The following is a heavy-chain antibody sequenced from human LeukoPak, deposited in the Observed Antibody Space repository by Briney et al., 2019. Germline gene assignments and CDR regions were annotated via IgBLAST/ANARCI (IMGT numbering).Heavy chain of an antibody. V-gene: IGHV3-30*18. CDR3: AKDNDYYGSGSYFVFGLDY. CDR1: GLTFSSYC. CDR2: ISYDGSNK. D-gene: IGHD3-10*01. Sequence: AGGSLTLSCAVSGLTFSSYCVRWVRQVPGNGLEWVAVISYDGSNKYYADSVKGRLSRSRDNSNKTLYLEINSLRAEETDVYYCAKDNDYYGSGSYFVFGLDYWGQGTLVTVST. J-gene: IGHJ4*02.